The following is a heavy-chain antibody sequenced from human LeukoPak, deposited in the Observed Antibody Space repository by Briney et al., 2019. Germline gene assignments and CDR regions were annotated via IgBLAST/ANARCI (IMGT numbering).Heavy chain of an antibody. Sequence: SSETLSLTCIVSGASIRNYNNYWGWIRQPPGKGLEWIGSVFYTGSTYYNPSLQSRITVSVDTSKNQFSLKLSSVTAADTAVYYCARAYCSSTSCYAYGYWGQGTLVTVS. CDR2: VFYTGST. CDR1: GASIRNYNNY. D-gene: IGHD2-2*01. J-gene: IGHJ4*02. V-gene: IGHV4-39*01. CDR3: ARAYCSSTSCYAYGY.